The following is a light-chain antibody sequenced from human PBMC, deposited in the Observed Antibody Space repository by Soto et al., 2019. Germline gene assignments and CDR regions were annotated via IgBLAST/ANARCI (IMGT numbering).Light chain of an antibody. CDR1: QSISSY. CDR2: AAS. CDR3: QQSYSTPLT. J-gene: IGKJ4*01. Sequence: DIQMTQSPSSLSASVGDRVTITCRASQSISSYLHWYQQKPGKAPKPLIYAASSLQSGVPSRFSGSGSGTDFTVTITSLQPEDFATYYCQQSYSTPLTFGGGTKVEIK. V-gene: IGKV1-39*01.